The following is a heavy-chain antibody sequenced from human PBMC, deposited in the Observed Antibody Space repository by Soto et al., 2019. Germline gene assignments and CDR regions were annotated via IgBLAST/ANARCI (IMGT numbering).Heavy chain of an antibody. D-gene: IGHD2-15*01. Sequence: QVQLVQSGAEVKKPGSSVKVSCKASGGTFSSYAISWVRQAPGQGLEWMGGIIPIFGTANYAQKFQGRVTITADESTSTAYRELSSLRSEDTAVYYCARDQGYCSGGSCYELDYWGQGTLVTVSS. CDR1: GGTFSSYA. V-gene: IGHV1-69*12. CDR2: IIPIFGTA. CDR3: ARDQGYCSGGSCYELDY. J-gene: IGHJ4*02.